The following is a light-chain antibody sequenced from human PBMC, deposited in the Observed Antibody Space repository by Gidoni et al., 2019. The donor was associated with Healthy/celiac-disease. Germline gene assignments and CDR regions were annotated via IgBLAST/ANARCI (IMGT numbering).Light chain of an antibody. V-gene: IGKV2-30*01. CDR2: KVS. J-gene: IGKJ1*01. Sequence: VVMTQAPLSLPVTLGQPASISCRSSHHLLYSDGNTYLNWFQQRPGQSPRRLMYKVSHRDSGVPDRCSGSRSGTEFTLKIIRVEAEDVWVYDCMQGTHWPPGTFXXXTKVEIK. CDR3: MQGTHWPPGT. CDR1: HHLLYSDGNTY.